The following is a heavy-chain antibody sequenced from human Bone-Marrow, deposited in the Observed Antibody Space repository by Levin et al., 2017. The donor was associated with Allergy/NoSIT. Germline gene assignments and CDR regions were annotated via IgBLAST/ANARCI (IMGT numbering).Heavy chain of an antibody. CDR1: GFTFSFYA. CDR2: ISYDGTNK. Sequence: GGSLRLSCAASGFTFSFYAMHWVRQAPGKGLEWEGVISYDGTNKYYADSVKGRFTISRDNSNNTLYLQMNSLRTEDTAVYYCATDSSSWYLLDYWGQGTLVTVSS. V-gene: IGHV3-30*04. CDR3: ATDSSSWYLLDY. D-gene: IGHD6-13*01. J-gene: IGHJ4*02.